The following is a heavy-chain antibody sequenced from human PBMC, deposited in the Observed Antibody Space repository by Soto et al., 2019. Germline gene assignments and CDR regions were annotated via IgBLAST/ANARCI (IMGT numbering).Heavy chain of an antibody. Sequence: ASVKVSCKASGGTFSSYTISWVRQAPGQGLEWMGRIIPILGIANYAQKFQGRVTITADKSTSTAYMELSSLRSEDTAVYYCAREKLPQAGTFITYGMDVWGQGTTVTVSS. V-gene: IGHV1-69*04. CDR2: IIPILGIA. CDR3: AREKLPQAGTFITYGMDV. D-gene: IGHD6-13*01. CDR1: GGTFSSYT. J-gene: IGHJ6*02.